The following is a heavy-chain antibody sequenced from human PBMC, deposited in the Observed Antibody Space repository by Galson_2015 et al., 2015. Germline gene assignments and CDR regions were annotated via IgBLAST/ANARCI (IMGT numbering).Heavy chain of an antibody. Sequence: QSGAEVKKPGESLKISCKGSGYSFTSYWIGWVRQMPGKGLEWMGTIYPGDSDTRYSPSFQGQVTISADKSISTAYLQWSSLKASDTAVYYCARDRHYYDSSGYYDWFDPWGQGTLVTVSS. V-gene: IGHV5-51*01. J-gene: IGHJ5*02. CDR1: GYSFTSYW. CDR3: ARDRHYYDSSGYYDWFDP. CDR2: IYPGDSDT. D-gene: IGHD3-22*01.